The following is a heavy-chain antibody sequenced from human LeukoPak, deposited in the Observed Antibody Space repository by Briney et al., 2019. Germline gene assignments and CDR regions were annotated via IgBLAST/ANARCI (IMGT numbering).Heavy chain of an antibody. J-gene: IGHJ4*02. CDR1: GFTVSSNY. CDR2: ISGSGGST. Sequence: PGGSLRLSCAASGFTVSSNYMSWVRQAPGKGLEWVSAISGSGGSTYYADSVKGRFTISRDNSKNTLYLQMNSLRAEDTAVYYCAKALIAVAGGIDYWGQGTLVTVSS. CDR3: AKALIAVAGGIDY. V-gene: IGHV3-23*01. D-gene: IGHD6-19*01.